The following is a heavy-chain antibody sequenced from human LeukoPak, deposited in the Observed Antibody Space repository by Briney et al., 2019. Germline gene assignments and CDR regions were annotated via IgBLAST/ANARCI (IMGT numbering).Heavy chain of an antibody. CDR1: GFTFSSCS. D-gene: IGHD6-19*01. Sequence: GGSLRLSCAASGFTFSSCSMNWVRQAPGKGLEWVSSISSSSSYIYYADSVKGRFTISRDNAKNSLYLQMNSLRAEDTAVYYCAKSVHSSGWYYFDYWGQGTLVTVSS. CDR2: ISSSSSYI. J-gene: IGHJ4*02. V-gene: IGHV3-21*01. CDR3: AKSVHSSGWYYFDY.